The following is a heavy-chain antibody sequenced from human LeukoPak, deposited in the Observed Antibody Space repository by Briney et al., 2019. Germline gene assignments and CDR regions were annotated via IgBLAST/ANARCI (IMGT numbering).Heavy chain of an antibody. CDR3: ANEIRPNDY. V-gene: IGHV3-23*01. CDR1: GFTFSKFW. D-gene: IGHD4-17*01. Sequence: GGSLRLSCAASGFTFSKFWTYWVRQAPGKGLEWVSAISISGSKTYYADSVKGRFTISRDNSKNTLYLQMNSLRAEDTAVYYCANEIRPNDYWGQGTQVTVSS. CDR2: ISISGSKT. J-gene: IGHJ4*02.